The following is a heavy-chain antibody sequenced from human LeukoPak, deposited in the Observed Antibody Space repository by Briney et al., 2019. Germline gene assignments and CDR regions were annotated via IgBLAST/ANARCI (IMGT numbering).Heavy chain of an antibody. V-gene: IGHV3-21*01. CDR1: GFTFSSYS. J-gene: IGHJ3*02. CDR2: ISSSSSYI. CDR3: ARDRAGTGPDAFDI. D-gene: IGHD6-19*01. Sequence: GGSLRLSCAASGFTFSSYSMNWVRQAPGKGLEWVSSISSSSSYIYYADSVKGRFTISRDNAKNSLYLQMNSLRAEDTAVYYCARDRAGTGPDAFDIWGQGTMVTVSS.